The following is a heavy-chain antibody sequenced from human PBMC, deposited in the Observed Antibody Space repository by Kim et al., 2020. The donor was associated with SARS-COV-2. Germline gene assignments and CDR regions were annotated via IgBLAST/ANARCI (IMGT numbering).Heavy chain of an antibody. CDR2: ISSSSSYI. CDR1: GFTFSSYS. D-gene: IGHD3-16*01. Sequence: GGSLRLSCAASGFTFSSYSMNWVRQAPGKGLEWVSSISSSSSYIYYADSVKGRFTISRDNAKNSLYLQMNSLRAEDTAVYYCARRGAEGSAARYFDYWGQGTLVTVSS. V-gene: IGHV3-21*01. J-gene: IGHJ4*02. CDR3: ARRGAEGSAARYFDY.